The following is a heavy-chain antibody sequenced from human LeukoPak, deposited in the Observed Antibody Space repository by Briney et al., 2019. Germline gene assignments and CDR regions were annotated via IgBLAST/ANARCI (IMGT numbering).Heavy chain of an antibody. CDR3: ARGGIAARPAGLGY. D-gene: IGHD6-6*01. V-gene: IGHV4-34*01. J-gene: IGHJ4*02. CDR1: GGSFSGYY. Sequence: PSETLSLTCAVYGGSFSGYYWSWIRQPPGKGLEWIGEINHSGSTNYNPSLKSRVTISVDTSKNQFSLKLSSVTAADTAVYYCARGGIAARPAGLGYWGQGTLVTVSS. CDR2: INHSGST.